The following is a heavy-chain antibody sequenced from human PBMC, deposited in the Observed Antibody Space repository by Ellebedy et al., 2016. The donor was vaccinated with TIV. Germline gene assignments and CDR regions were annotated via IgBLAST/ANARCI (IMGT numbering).Heavy chain of an antibody. J-gene: IGHJ4*02. Sequence: GESLKISXAASGFTFSDYYMSWIRQAPGKGLEWVSYISSSGSTIYYADSVKGRFTISRDNAKNSLYLQMNSLRAEDTAVYYCARDRVGGYFDYWGQGTLVTVSS. V-gene: IGHV3-11*01. D-gene: IGHD1-26*01. CDR3: ARDRVGGYFDY. CDR1: GFTFSDYY. CDR2: ISSSGSTI.